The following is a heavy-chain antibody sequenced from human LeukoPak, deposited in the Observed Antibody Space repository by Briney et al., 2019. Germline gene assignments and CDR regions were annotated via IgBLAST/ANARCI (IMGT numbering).Heavy chain of an antibody. CDR1: GYTFTIYY. CDR3: ARGSIRNWRIDY. D-gene: IGHD1-1*01. J-gene: IGHJ4*02. Sequence: ASVTVSFKASGYTFTIYYMHWVRQAPGQGLEWMGIINPSGGSTSYTQKFQGRVTMTRDTSTSTVYMDLSSLRSEDTAVYYCARGSIRNWRIDYWGQGTLVTVSS. V-gene: IGHV1-46*01. CDR2: INPSGGST.